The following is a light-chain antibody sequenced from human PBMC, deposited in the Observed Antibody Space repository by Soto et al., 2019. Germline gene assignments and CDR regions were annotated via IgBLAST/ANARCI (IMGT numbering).Light chain of an antibody. V-gene: IGKV3-20*01. CDR1: QSVTSTY. CDR2: GAS. J-gene: IGKJ1*01. CDR3: HHYAST. Sequence: VFTQSPGTLSLSPGERATLSCRASQSVTSTYLAWYQQKPGQAPRLLIYGASSRATGVPDRFSGSGSGTDFTLTISRLEPEDFAVYFCHHYASTFGQGTKWIS.